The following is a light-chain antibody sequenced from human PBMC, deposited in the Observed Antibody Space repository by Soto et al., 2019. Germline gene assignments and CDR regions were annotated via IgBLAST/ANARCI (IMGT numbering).Light chain of an antibody. V-gene: IGKV3-11*01. CDR1: QSVSSN. Sequence: ERVMTQSPATLSVSPGERATLSCRASQSVSSNLAWYQQKPGQAPRLLIYDASKRATGIPARFSGSGSATDFTLTISSLEPEDFAVYYCQQRSNWPIFGGGTKVDIK. J-gene: IGKJ4*01. CDR2: DAS. CDR3: QQRSNWPI.